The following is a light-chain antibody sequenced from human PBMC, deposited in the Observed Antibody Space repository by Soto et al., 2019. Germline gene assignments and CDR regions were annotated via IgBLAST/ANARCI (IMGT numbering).Light chain of an antibody. V-gene: IGKV1-39*01. Sequence: DIQMTQSPSSLSASVGDRVTITCRASQYISDFLNWCQQKPGKAPVILIYAASTLQSGVPSRFNGGGSETNFTLIISSLQPEDFATYYCQQSYTTPLTFGGGTRVDIK. J-gene: IGKJ4*01. CDR3: QQSYTTPLT. CDR2: AAS. CDR1: QYISDF.